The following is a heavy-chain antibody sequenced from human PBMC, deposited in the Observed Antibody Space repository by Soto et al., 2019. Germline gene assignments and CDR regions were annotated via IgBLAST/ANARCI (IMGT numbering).Heavy chain of an antibody. CDR2: ITSSGSYI. CDR1: GFTFSSYS. J-gene: IGHJ5*01. D-gene: IGHD1-1*01. CDR3: AREVTTGTFDS. V-gene: IGHV3-21*06. Sequence: VQLVESGGGLVKPGGSLRLSCAASGFTFSSYSMNWVRQAPGKGLEWVSSITSSGSYIYYADSVKGRFTISRDNATNSLYLQMNGLRAEDPAVYYCAREVTTGTFDSWGQGTLVTGSS.